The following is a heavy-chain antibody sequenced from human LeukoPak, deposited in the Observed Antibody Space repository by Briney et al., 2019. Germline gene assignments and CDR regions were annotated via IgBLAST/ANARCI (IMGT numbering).Heavy chain of an antibody. CDR1: GGSFSGYY. Sequence: PSETLSLTCAVYGGSFSGYYWSWIRQPPGKGLEWIGEINHSGSTNYNPSLKSRVTISVDTSKNQFSLKLSSVTAADTAVYYCARVGGYSGYGENWFDPWGQGTLVTVSS. CDR2: INHSGST. CDR3: ARVGGYSGYGENWFDP. V-gene: IGHV4-34*01. D-gene: IGHD5-12*01. J-gene: IGHJ5*02.